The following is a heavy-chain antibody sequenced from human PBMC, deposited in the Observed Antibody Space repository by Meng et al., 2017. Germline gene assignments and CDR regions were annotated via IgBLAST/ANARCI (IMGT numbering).Heavy chain of an antibody. CDR3: ARDEDISAAGKLFGDY. CDR2: IDPKNGDT. V-gene: IGHV1-2*06. D-gene: IGHD6-13*01. CDR1: GYNFPDYY. J-gene: IGHJ4*02. Sequence: QVQLVQSGAEVKKPGASVKVSCKPSGYNFPDYYIHWVRQAPGQGLEWMGRIDPKNGDTHYAQKFQGRVTMTGDTSISTAYMDLSGLRSYDTAVYYCARDEDISAAGKLFGDYWGQGTLVTVSS.